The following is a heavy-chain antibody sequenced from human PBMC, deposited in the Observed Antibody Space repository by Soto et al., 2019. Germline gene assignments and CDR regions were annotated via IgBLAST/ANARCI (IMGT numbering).Heavy chain of an antibody. CDR3: AREGYYDSSGYYLFAYDY. J-gene: IGHJ4*02. V-gene: IGHV1-18*01. D-gene: IGHD3-22*01. CDR1: GYTFTSYG. Sequence: ASVKVSCKASGYTFTSYGISWVRQAPGQGLEWMGWISAYNGNTNYAQKLQGRVTMTTDTSTSTAYMELRSLRSDDTAVYSCAREGYYDSSGYYLFAYDYWGQGSMVTVSS. CDR2: ISAYNGNT.